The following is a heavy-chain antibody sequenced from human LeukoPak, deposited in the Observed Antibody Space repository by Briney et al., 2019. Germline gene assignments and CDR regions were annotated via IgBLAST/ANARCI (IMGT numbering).Heavy chain of an antibody. V-gene: IGHV3-21*01. CDR2: ISSSSSYI. Sequence: GGSLRLSCAASGFTFSSYTMKWVRQAPGKGLEWVSSISSSSSYIYYADSVKGRFTISRDNAKNSLYLQMNSLRAEDTAVYYCAELGITMIGGVWGKGTTVTISS. D-gene: IGHD3-10*02. J-gene: IGHJ6*04. CDR3: AELGITMIGGV. CDR1: GFTFSSYT.